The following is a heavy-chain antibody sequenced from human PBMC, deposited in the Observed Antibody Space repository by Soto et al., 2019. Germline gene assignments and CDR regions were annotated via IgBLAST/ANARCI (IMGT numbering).Heavy chain of an antibody. CDR1: GGFISSSTW. J-gene: IGHJ5*02. CDR3: AISDYYDSSGYYPTNWFDP. V-gene: IGHV4-4*02. CDR2: TYHSGST. Sequence: SETLSLTCAVSGGFISSSTWWSWVRQPPGKALEWIGETYHSGSTNYNPSLQSRVTISVDKSKNQFSLKLSSVTAADTAVYYCAISDYYDSSGYYPTNWFDPWGQGTLVTVSS. D-gene: IGHD3-22*01.